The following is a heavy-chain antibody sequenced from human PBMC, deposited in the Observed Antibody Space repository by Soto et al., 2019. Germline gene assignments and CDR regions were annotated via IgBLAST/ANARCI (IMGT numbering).Heavy chain of an antibody. Sequence: SETLSLTCAVYGGSFSGYYWTWIRQPPGKGLEWIGEITHSGSTNYNPSLKSRVTISVDTSKNQFSLNLNSVTAADTAVYYCARSSVRGWSYWGQGTPVTVSS. CDR1: GGSFSGYY. V-gene: IGHV4-34*01. J-gene: IGHJ4*02. CDR3: ARSSVRGWSY. D-gene: IGHD3-10*02. CDR2: ITHSGST.